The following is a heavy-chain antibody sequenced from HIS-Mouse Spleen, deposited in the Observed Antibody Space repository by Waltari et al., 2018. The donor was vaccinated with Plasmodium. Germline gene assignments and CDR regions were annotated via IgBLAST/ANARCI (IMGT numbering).Heavy chain of an antibody. J-gene: IGHJ3*02. CDR2: INHSGST. CDR3: ARDPYYDYVGGTFDI. V-gene: IGHV4-34*01. CDR1: GGSFSGYY. D-gene: IGHD3-16*01. Sequence: QVQLQQWGAGLLKPSETLSLTCAVYGGSFSGYYCSWIRQPPGKGLEWIGEINHSGSTNYNPSLKSRVTKSVDTSKNQFSLKLSSVTAADTAVYYCARDPYYDYVGGTFDIWGQGTMVTVSS.